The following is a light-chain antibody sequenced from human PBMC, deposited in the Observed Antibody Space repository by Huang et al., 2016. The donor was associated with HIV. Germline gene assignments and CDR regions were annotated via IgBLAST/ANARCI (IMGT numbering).Light chain of an antibody. CDR3: QHYGTSLYT. J-gene: IGKJ2*01. CDR2: AAS. CDR1: QSVSSSY. V-gene: IGKV3-20*01. Sequence: IVLTQSPGILSLSPGVIATLSCRASQSVSSSYLAWYQQKPGQPPSLLIYAASSRATGIPDRVGGRGSGTDFTLTISRLEPEDFAVYCCQHYGTSLYTFGQGTKLEIK.